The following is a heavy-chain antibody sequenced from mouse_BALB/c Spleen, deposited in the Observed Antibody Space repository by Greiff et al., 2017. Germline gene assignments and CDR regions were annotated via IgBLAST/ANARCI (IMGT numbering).Heavy chain of an antibody. CDR1: GYTFTDYE. V-gene: IGHV1-15*01. CDR2: IDPETGGT. Sequence: QVQLKESGAELVRPGASVTLSCKASGYTFTDYEMHWVKQTPVHGLEWIGAIDPETGGTAYNQKFKGKATLTADKSSSTAYMELRSLTSEDSAVYYCTRMMGAMDYWGQGTSVTVSS. CDR3: TRMMGAMDY. D-gene: IGHD2-3*01. J-gene: IGHJ4*01.